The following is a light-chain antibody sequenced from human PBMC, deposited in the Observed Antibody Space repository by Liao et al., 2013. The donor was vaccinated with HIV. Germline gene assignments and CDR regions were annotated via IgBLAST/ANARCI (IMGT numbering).Light chain of an antibody. Sequence: SYELTQPSSVSVSPGQTARITCSGDVLAKKYARWFQQKPGQAPVLVIYKDSERPSGIPERFSGSSSGTTVTLTISGAQVEDEADYYCQAWDSSTASYVFGTGTKVTVL. V-gene: IGLV3-27*01. J-gene: IGLJ1*01. CDR3: QAWDSSTASYV. CDR1: VLAKKY. CDR2: KDS.